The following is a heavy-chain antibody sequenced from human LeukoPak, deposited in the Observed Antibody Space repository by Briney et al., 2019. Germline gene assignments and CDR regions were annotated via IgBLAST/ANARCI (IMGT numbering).Heavy chain of an antibody. J-gene: IGHJ4*02. CDR2: INHSGSA. CDR1: GGSFSGYY. Sequence: SETLSLTCTVSGGSFSGYYCTWIRQPPGKGLEWIGEINHSGSANYNPSLKSRVTISLDTSKNQFSLKLSSVTAADTAVYYCARDGNYYDSSGYYRAFDYWGQGTLVTVSS. D-gene: IGHD3-22*01. V-gene: IGHV4-34*01. CDR3: ARDGNYYDSSGYYRAFDY.